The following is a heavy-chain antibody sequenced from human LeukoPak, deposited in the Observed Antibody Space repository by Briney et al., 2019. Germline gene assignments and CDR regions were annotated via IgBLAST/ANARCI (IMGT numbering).Heavy chain of an antibody. CDR2: SSSSGSTI. Sequence: GGSLRLSSAASGFTLTDYYMSWIRPAPGKGREWVSYSSSSGSTIYYADSVKGRFAISRYNAKNSLYLQMNSLRAEDTAVYYCASRRDFIGYWGQGTLVTVSS. D-gene: IGHD3/OR15-3a*01. CDR3: ASRRDFIGY. J-gene: IGHJ4*02. V-gene: IGHV3-11*01. CDR1: GFTLTDYY.